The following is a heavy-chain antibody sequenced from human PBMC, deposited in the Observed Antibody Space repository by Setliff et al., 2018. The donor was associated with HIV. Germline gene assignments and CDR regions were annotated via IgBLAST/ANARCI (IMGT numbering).Heavy chain of an antibody. D-gene: IGHD3-22*01. CDR1: GGSISTSGYY. CDR3: ARGDTYYPDRSGYVKSALDAFDI. CDR2: IFYSGST. J-gene: IGHJ3*02. Sequence: PSETLSLTCTVSGGSISTSGYYWGWIRQPPGKGLEWIGSIFYSGSTYYNPSLKSRVTISVDTSKSLFSLKLGSVTAADTAVYHCARGDTYYPDRSGYVKSALDAFDIWGRGTLVTGSS. V-gene: IGHV4-39*01.